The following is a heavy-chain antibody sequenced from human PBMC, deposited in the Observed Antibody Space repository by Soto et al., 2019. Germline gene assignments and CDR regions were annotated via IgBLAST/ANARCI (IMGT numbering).Heavy chain of an antibody. CDR3: ARCVGEHKLLWFGESVEVDAFDI. Sequence: ASVKVSCKASGYTFTSYDINWVRQATGQGLEWMGWMNPNSGNTGYAQKFQGRVTMTRNTSISTAYMELSSLRSEDTAVYYCARCVGEHKLLWFGESVEVDAFDIWGQGTMVTVSS. D-gene: IGHD3-10*01. CDR2: MNPNSGNT. CDR1: GYTFTSYD. V-gene: IGHV1-8*01. J-gene: IGHJ3*02.